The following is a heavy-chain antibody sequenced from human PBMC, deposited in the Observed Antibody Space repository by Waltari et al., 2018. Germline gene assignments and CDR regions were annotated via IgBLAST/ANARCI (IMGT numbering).Heavy chain of an antibody. CDR3: ARGGYSYGHQTVYYYYYMDV. CDR2: IIPILGIA. CDR1: GGTFSSYA. V-gene: IGHV1-69*04. Sequence: QVQLVQSGAEVKKPGSSVKVSCKASGGTFSSYAISWVRQAPGQGLEWMGGIIPILGIANYAQKFQGRVTITADESTSTAYMELSSLRSEDTAVYYCARGGYSYGHQTVYYYYYMDVWGKGTTVTVSS. J-gene: IGHJ6*03. D-gene: IGHD5-18*01.